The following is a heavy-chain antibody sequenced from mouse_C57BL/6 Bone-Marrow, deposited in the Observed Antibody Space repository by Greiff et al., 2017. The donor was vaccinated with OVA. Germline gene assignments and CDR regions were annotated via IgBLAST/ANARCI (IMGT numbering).Heavy chain of an antibody. J-gene: IGHJ1*03. Sequence: QVQLQQPGAELVKPGASVKLSCKASGYTFTSYWIQWVKQRPGQGLEWIGEIDPSDSYTNYNQKFKGKATLTVDTSSSTAYMQLSSLTSEDSAVYYCARGVYGSLDVWGTGTTVTVSS. V-gene: IGHV1-50*01. CDR2: IDPSDSYT. CDR1: GYTFTSYW. CDR3: ARGVYGSLDV. D-gene: IGHD1-1*01.